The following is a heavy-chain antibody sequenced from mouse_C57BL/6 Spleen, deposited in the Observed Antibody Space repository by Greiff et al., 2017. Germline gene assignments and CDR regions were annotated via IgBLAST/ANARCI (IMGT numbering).Heavy chain of an antibody. Sequence: VMLVESGPGLVAPSQSLSITCTVSGFSLTSYAISWVRQPPGKGLEWLGVIWTGGGTNYNSALKSRLSISKDNSKSQVFLKMNSLQTDDTARYYCALLYYYGSTHWYFDVWGTGTTVTVSS. CDR3: ALLYYYGSTHWYFDV. D-gene: IGHD1-1*01. V-gene: IGHV2-9-1*01. CDR1: GFSLTSYA. J-gene: IGHJ1*03. CDR2: IWTGGGT.